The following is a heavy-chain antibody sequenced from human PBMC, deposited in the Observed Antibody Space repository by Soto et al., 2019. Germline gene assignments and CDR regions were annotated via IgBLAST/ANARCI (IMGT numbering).Heavy chain of an antibody. V-gene: IGHV1-18*01. D-gene: IGHD3-10*01. CDR3: ASRRITMVRGVIGAFDI. Sequence: ASVKVSCKASGYTFTSYGISWVRQAPGQGLEWMGWISAYNGNTNYAQKLQGRVTMTTDTSTSTAYMELRSLRSDDTAVYYCASRRITMVRGVIGAFDIWGQGTMVTVSS. J-gene: IGHJ3*02. CDR2: ISAYNGNT. CDR1: GYTFTSYG.